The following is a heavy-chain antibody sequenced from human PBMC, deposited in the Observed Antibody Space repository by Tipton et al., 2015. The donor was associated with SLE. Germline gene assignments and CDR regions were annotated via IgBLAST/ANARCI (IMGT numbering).Heavy chain of an antibody. CDR3: TRQERATIGNAFDI. J-gene: IGHJ3*02. CDR1: GFTFSGSA. V-gene: IGHV3-73*01. D-gene: IGHD5-24*01. CDR2: IRSTANSYAT. Sequence: GSLRLSCAASGFTFSGSALHWVRLASVKGLEWVGRIRSTANSYATASAASVKGRFTISRDDSKNTAYLQMNSLKTEDTAVYYCTRQERATIGNAFDIWGQGTMVTVAS.